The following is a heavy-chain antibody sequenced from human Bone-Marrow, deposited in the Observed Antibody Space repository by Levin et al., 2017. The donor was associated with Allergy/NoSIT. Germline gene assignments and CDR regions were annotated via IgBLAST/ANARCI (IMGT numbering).Heavy chain of an antibody. D-gene: IGHD2-2*01. CDR3: AREPHRYCSSTSCDRYFQH. CDR2: IWYDGSNK. J-gene: IGHJ1*01. CDR1: GFTFSSYG. Sequence: GGSLRLSCAASGFTFSSYGMHWVRQAPGKGLEWVAVIWYDGSNKYYADSVKGRFTISRDNSKNTLYLQMNSLRAEDTAVYYCAREPHRYCSSTSCDRYFQHWGQGTLVTVSS. V-gene: IGHV3-33*01.